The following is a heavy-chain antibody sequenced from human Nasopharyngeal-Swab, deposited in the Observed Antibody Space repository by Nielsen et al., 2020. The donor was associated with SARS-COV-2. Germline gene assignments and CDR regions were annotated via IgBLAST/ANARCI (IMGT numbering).Heavy chain of an antibody. J-gene: IGHJ4*02. V-gene: IGHV4-39*07. Sequence: GSLRLSCTVSGGSISSSSYYWGWIRQPPGKGLEWIRSIYYSGSTYYNPSLKSRVTISVDTSKNQFSLKLSSVTAADTAVYYCARDESWAAGNYFDYWGQGTLVTVSS. CDR3: ARDESWAAGNYFDY. CDR2: IYYSGST. D-gene: IGHD6-13*01. CDR1: GGSISSSSYY.